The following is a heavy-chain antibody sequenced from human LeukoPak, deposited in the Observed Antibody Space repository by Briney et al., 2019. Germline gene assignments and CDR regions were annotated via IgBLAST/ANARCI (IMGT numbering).Heavy chain of an antibody. CDR3: ARQGGVGRYFDWVPQAGYYFDY. CDR2: FIPILGIA. CDR1: RGTFSSYA. D-gene: IGHD3-9*01. V-gene: IGHV1-69*10. Sequence: SVKVSCEASRGTFSSYAISCVRQAPGQGREWLGGFIPILGIANYAQKCQGRVTITADKSTSTAYMELSSLRSEDTAVYYCARQGGVGRYFDWVPQAGYYFDYWGQGTLVTVSS. J-gene: IGHJ4*02.